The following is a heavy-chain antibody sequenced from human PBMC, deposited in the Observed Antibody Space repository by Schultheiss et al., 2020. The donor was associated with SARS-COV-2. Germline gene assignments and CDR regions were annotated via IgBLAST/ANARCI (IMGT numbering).Heavy chain of an antibody. CDR2: IYYSGST. V-gene: IGHV4-31*03. Sequence: SETLSLTCTVSGGSISSGGYYWSWIRQHPGKGLEWIGYIYYSGSTYYNPSLKSRVTISVDTSKNQFSLKLSSVTAADTAVYYCAIKGRLGIEDYWGQGTQVTVSS. CDR1: GGSISSGGYY. CDR3: AIKGRLGIEDY. D-gene: IGHD7-27*01. J-gene: IGHJ4*02.